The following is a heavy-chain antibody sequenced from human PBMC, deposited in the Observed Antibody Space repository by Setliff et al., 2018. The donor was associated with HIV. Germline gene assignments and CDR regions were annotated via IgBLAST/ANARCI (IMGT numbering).Heavy chain of an antibody. V-gene: IGHV4-39*07. CDR3: ARGGATGTTRLDY. D-gene: IGHD1-7*01. J-gene: IGHJ4*02. CDR2: IYYSGST. CDR1: GGSISSSSYY. Sequence: TLSLTCTVSGGSISSSSYYWGWIRQPPGKGLEWIGSIYYSGSTYYNPSLKSRVTISVDTSKNQFSLKLSSVTAADTAVYYCARGGATGTTRLDYWGQGTLVTVSS.